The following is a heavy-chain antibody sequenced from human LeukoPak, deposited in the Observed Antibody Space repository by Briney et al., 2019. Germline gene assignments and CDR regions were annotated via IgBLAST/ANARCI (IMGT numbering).Heavy chain of an antibody. V-gene: IGHV6-1*01. CDR2: TYYRSKWYN. Sequence: SQTLSLTCAISGDSVSSNSVAWTWIRQSPSRGLEWLGRTYYRSKWYNDDAVPVKSRITINPDTSKNQFSLQLNSVTPEDTAVYYCARAVAGRLDYWGQGTLVTIYS. CDR1: GDSVSSNSVA. D-gene: IGHD6-19*01. J-gene: IGHJ4*02. CDR3: ARAVAGRLDY.